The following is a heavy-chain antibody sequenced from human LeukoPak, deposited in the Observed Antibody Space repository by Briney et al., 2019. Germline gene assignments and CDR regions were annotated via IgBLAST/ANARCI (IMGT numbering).Heavy chain of an antibody. CDR3: AKEDSSGPQ. CDR2: ISWDGSNK. CDR1: GFTFSSYA. Sequence: GGSLRLSCAASGFTFSSYAMSWVRQAPGKGLEWVAVISWDGSNKYYADSVKGRFTISRDNSKHTLDLQMNSLRAEDTAVYYCAKEDSSGPQWGQGTLVTVSS. J-gene: IGHJ4*02. V-gene: IGHV3-30*18. D-gene: IGHD3-22*01.